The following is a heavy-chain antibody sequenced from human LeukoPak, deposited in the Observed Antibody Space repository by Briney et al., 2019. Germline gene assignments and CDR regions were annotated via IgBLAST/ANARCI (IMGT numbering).Heavy chain of an antibody. V-gene: IGHV1-18*01. D-gene: IGHD1-26*01. CDR3: ARDGPVGAISDAFDI. Sequence: ASVKVSCKASGYTFTNYGVTWVRQAPGQGLEWMGWIGPYNGNTNYAQKLQGRVTMTTDTSTSTAYMELRSLRSDDTAVYYCARDGPVGAISDAFDIWGQGTMVTVSS. CDR1: GYTFTNYG. CDR2: IGPYNGNT. J-gene: IGHJ3*02.